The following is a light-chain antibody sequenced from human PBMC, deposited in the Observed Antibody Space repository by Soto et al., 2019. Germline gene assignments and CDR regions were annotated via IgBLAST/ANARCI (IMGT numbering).Light chain of an antibody. V-gene: IGLV1-51*02. J-gene: IGLJ2*01. Sequence: QSVLTQPPSVSAASGQKVTISCSGSSSNIGKNYVSWYQQLPGTAPKVVIYETNKRPSGIPDRFSGSKSGTSATLGITGLQTGDEADYYCATWDTSLPAVLFGGGTKLTVL. CDR3: ATWDTSLPAVL. CDR1: SSNIGKNY. CDR2: ETN.